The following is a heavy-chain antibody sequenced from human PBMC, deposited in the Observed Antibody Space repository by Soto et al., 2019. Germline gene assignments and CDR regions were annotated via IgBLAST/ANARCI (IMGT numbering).Heavy chain of an antibody. J-gene: IGHJ6*03. Sequence: GGSLRLSCAAPGLTFSSYSMNWGRQAPGKGLEWVSSISSSSSYIYYADSVKGRFTISRDNAKNSLYLQMNSLRAEDTAVYYCARAYSGYDYYYYYYMDVWGKGTTVTVSS. V-gene: IGHV3-21*01. D-gene: IGHD5-12*01. CDR3: ARAYSGYDYYYYYYMDV. CDR2: ISSSSSYI. CDR1: GLTFSSYS.